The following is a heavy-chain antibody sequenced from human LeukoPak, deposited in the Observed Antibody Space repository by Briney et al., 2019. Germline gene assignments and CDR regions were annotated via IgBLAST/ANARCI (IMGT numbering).Heavy chain of an antibody. CDR1: GVTSSDYY. D-gene: IGHD2-21*02. V-gene: IGHV3-11*01. Sequence: PGGSLRVSCAAPGVTSSDYYMSWIRQAPGKGPGWVSYISSSVSTIYYAHSVKGRFTISRDNAKNSLYLQMNSLRAEDTAVYYCARGGDCGGDCLGPWGMDVWGQGTTVTVSS. J-gene: IGHJ6*02. CDR3: ARGGDCGGDCLGPWGMDV. CDR2: ISSSVSTI.